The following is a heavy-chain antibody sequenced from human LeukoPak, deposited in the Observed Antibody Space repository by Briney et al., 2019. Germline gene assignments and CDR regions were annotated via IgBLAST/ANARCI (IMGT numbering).Heavy chain of an antibody. Sequence: VGSLRLSCAASVXTFSSYDMHWGRQAPPKGMEWVVVIWYDGSNKYCADSVKGRFTISRDNYKNTLYLEMNSLRAEDTAVYYCARDLSSYFDYWGQGTLVTVSS. CDR2: IWYDGSNK. V-gene: IGHV3-33*01. CDR3: ARDLSSYFDY. J-gene: IGHJ4*02. D-gene: IGHD6-13*01. CDR1: VXTFSSYD.